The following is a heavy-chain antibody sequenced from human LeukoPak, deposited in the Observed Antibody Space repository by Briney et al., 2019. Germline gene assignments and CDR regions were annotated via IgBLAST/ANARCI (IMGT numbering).Heavy chain of an antibody. Sequence: SETLSLTCTVSGGSISSGSYYWSWIRQPAGKGLEWIGRIYTSGSTNYNPSLKSRVTISVDTSKNQFSLKLSSVTAADTAVYYCARDRSYEGLNWFDPWGQGTLVTVSS. CDR1: GGSISSGSYY. J-gene: IGHJ5*02. D-gene: IGHD5-18*01. CDR3: ARDRSYEGLNWFDP. CDR2: IYTSGST. V-gene: IGHV4-61*02.